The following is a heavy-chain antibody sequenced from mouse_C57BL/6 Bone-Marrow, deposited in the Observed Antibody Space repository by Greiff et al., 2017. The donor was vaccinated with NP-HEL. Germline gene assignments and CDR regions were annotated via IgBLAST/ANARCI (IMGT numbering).Heavy chain of an antibody. V-gene: IGHV1-5*01. Sequence: VHVKQSGTVLARPGASVKMSCKTSGYTFTSYWMHWVKQRPGQGLEWIGAIYPGNSDTSYNQKFKGKAKLTAVTSASTAYMELSSLTNEDSAVYYCTSTHYYGSSYYAMDYWGQGTSVTVSS. CDR2: IYPGNSDT. CDR1: GYTFTSYW. D-gene: IGHD1-1*01. CDR3: TSTHYYGSSYYAMDY. J-gene: IGHJ4*01.